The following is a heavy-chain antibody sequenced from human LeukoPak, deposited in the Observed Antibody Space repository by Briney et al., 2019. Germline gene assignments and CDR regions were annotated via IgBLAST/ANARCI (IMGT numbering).Heavy chain of an antibody. J-gene: IGHJ3*02. CDR1: GGSISSSNYY. CDR2: IFHRGST. CDR3: ARHNLGIAARDAFDI. V-gene: IGHV4-39*01. Sequence: PSETLSLTCTVSGGSISSSNYYWGWIRQPPGKGLEWIGSIFHRGSTYYNPSLKSRVTISVDTSKNQFSLKLTSVTAADTAVYFCARHNLGIAARDAFDIWGQGTMVTVSS. D-gene: IGHD6-13*01.